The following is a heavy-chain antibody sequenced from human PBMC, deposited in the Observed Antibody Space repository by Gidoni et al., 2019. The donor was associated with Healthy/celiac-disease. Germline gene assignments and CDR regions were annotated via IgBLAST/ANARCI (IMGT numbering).Heavy chain of an antibody. CDR2: ISGSGGST. D-gene: IGHD6-19*01. CDR1: GFTFSSYD. V-gene: IGHV3-23*01. CDR3: AKSSGSGWYAGYFDY. J-gene: IGHJ4*02. Sequence: EVQLLESGGGLVQPGGSLRLSCAASGFTFSSYDMSWVRQAPGKGMEWVSVISGSGGSTSYADPVKGRFTISRDNSKNTLYLQMNSLRAEDTAVYYCAKSSGSGWYAGYFDYWGQGTLVTVSS.